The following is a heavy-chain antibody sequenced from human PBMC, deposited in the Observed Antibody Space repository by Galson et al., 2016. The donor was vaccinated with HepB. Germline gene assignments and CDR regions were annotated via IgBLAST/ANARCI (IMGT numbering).Heavy chain of an antibody. Sequence: PALVKPTQTLTLTRTLSGFSLTTPGLGVGWFRQPPGKALEWLALSNWDDDERYTPSLKNRLTITKDTSKNQVVLKMTNMDPVDTGKYYCARYLVTMGRGPFDYWGQGTLVTVSS. CDR1: GFSLTTPGLG. V-gene: IGHV2-5*02. J-gene: IGHJ4*02. CDR3: ARYLVTMGRGPFDY. CDR2: SNWDDDE. D-gene: IGHD3-10*01.